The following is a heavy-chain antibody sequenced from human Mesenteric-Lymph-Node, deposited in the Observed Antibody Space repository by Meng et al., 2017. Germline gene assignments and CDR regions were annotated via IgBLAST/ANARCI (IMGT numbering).Heavy chain of an antibody. CDR1: GYTLSTYG. CDR3: ARDPLTGVCRSNKCYSAGDY. J-gene: IGHJ4*02. V-gene: IGHV1-18*01. Sequence: ASVKVSCKASGYTLSTYGFNWARQAPGQGFEWMGWISAYSGNTNYAQKLQGRVTMTRDTSTSTVYMELRSLRSDDTAVYYCARDPLTGVCRSNKCYSAGDYWGQGTVVTVSS. CDR2: ISAYSGNT. D-gene: IGHD2-15*01.